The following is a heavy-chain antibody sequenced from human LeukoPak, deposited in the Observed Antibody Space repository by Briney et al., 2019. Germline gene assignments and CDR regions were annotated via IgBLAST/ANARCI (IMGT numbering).Heavy chain of an antibody. CDR3: ARVSSRSSYFDFWSGYAFDY. CDR2: FYPEDGET. Sequence: GASVKVFCKVSGYTLTELSMHWVRQAPGKGLEWMGGFYPEDGETIYAQKFQGRVTMTEDTSTDTAYMELSSLRSEDTAVYYCARVSSRSSYFDFWSGYAFDYWGQGTLVTVSS. V-gene: IGHV1-24*01. D-gene: IGHD3-3*01. CDR1: GYTLTELS. J-gene: IGHJ4*02.